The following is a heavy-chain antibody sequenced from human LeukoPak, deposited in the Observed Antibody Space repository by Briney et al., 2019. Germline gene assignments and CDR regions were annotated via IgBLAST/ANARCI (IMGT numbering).Heavy chain of an antibody. J-gene: IGHJ6*03. Sequence: GGSLRLSCAASGFTFSSYSMNWVRQAPGKGLEWVSSISSSSSYIYYADSVKGRFTISRDNAKNSLYLQMNSLRAADTAVYYCARHRYFDWLSRTDYMDVWGKGTTVTISS. CDR1: GFTFSSYS. CDR2: ISSSSSYI. CDR3: ARHRYFDWLSRTDYMDV. D-gene: IGHD3-9*01. V-gene: IGHV3-21*01.